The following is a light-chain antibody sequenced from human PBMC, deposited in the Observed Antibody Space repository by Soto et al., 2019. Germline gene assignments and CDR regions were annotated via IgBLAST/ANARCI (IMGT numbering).Light chain of an antibody. Sequence: EIVLPLSPLSLPVTPGEPASISCRSSQCLLHSTGNNNLDWYLQKPGQPPQLLIYWGYSRPSAVPDRFSGSGSGTDFTLTISRVEADDVGVYYCMQGQDLPFNFGQGTRLDIK. CDR3: MQGQDLPFN. CDR2: WGY. V-gene: IGKV2-28*01. CDR1: QCLLHSTGNNN. J-gene: IGKJ5*01.